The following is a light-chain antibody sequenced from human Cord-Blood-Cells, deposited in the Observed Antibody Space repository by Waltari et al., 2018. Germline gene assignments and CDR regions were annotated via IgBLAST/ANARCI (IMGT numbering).Light chain of an antibody. Sequence: EIVLTQSPGTLSLSPGERAIPSCRASQSVSSSYLGWYQQKHGQAPRLLIYGASRRATGIQDRCRGRECRKDFTLHISIVNAEDFALYYCQEYRSSPTCGQGTKVEIK. CDR1: QSVSSSY. V-gene: IGKV3-20*01. J-gene: IGKJ1*01. CDR2: GAS. CDR3: QEYRSSPT.